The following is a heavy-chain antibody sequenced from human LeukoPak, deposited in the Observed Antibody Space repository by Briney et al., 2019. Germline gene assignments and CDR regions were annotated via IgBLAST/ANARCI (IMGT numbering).Heavy chain of an antibody. V-gene: IGHV5-51*04. J-gene: IGHJ4*02. CDR2: INPGDSDT. D-gene: IGHD1-1*01. CDR3: ARLTTGTTGDY. Sequence: GESLKISCKGSGYGFTSYKITWVRQMPGKGLEWMGTINPGDSDTRYGPSFQGQVTISADKPITTAYLQWSSLKASDTAMYYCARLTTGTTGDYWGQGTLVTVSS. CDR1: GYGFTSYK.